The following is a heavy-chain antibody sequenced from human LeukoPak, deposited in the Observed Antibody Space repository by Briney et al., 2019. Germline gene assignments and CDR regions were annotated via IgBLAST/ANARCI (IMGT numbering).Heavy chain of an antibody. CDR1: GFTFNTYV. D-gene: IGHD3-10*01. J-gene: IGHJ4*02. Sequence: GGSLRLSCAAPGFTFNTYVMTWVRQAPGKGLEWVSGISDNGVTTYYADSVRGRFTISRDNSKNTLYLQMNSLRAEDTAIYYCATARGSTYYSDYWGQGTLVTVSS. CDR2: ISDNGVTT. V-gene: IGHV3-23*01. CDR3: ATARGSTYYSDY.